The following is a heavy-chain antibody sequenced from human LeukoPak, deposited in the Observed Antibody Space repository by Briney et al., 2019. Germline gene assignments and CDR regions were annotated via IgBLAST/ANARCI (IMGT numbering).Heavy chain of an antibody. CDR3: ARANFLYCSSTTCLFDY. CDR2: INPNDGDT. V-gene: IGHV1-2*02. CDR1: GYTFTGYY. Sequence: EASVKVSCKASGYTFTGYYMHWVRQAPGQGLEWMGWINPNDGDTNYAQKFQGRVTMTRDTSISTAHMEVSRLRSDDTAVYYCARANFLYCSSTTCLFDYWGQGTLVTVSS. J-gene: IGHJ4*02. D-gene: IGHD2-2*01.